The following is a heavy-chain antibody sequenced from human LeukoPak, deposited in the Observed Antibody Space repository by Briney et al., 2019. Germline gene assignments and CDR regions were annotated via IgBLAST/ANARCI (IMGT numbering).Heavy chain of an antibody. V-gene: IGHV3-66*01. CDR3: ARGIGGC. CDR1: EFSDGSNY. Sequence: GGPLRLPCGASEFSDGSNYMTWVRQAPGRGLEWVSLIYRGGSTYYADSVKGRFTISRDNAKTSLYLQMHRLRAEDTALYYCARGIGGCWGQGTLVTASS. J-gene: IGHJ4*02. CDR2: IYRGGST. D-gene: IGHD3-16*01.